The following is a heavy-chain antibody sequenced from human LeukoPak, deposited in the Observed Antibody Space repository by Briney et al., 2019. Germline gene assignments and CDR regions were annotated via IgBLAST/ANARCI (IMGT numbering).Heavy chain of an antibody. CDR2: INPSGGST. CDR1: GYTFTTYY. CDR3: ARDPIDSGSYYGAFDI. Sequence: ASVKVSCKASGYTFTTYYMHWVRQAPGQGLEWMGIINPSGGSTSYAQKFQGRVTMTRDMSTSTVYMELSSLRSEDTAVYYCARDPIDSGSYYGAFDIWGQGTMDTVSS. J-gene: IGHJ3*02. V-gene: IGHV1-46*01. D-gene: IGHD1-26*01.